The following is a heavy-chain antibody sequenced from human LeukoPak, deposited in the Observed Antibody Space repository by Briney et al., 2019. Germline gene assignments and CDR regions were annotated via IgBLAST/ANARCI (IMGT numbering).Heavy chain of an antibody. CDR1: GFTFSSYA. V-gene: IGHV3-30*04. Sequence: GGSLRLSCAASGFTFSSYAMHWVRQAPGKGLEWVAVISYDGSDKYYADSVKGRFTISRDNSKNTLFLQMNSLRAEDTAVYFCARDVGGGDTFDYWGQGTLVTVSS. D-gene: IGHD2-21*02. CDR3: ARDVGGGDTFDY. CDR2: ISYDGSDK. J-gene: IGHJ4*02.